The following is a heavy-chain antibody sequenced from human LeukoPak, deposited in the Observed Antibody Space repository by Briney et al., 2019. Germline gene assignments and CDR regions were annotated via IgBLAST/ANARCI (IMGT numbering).Heavy chain of an antibody. J-gene: IGHJ4*02. D-gene: IGHD2-2*01. V-gene: IGHV3-23*01. Sequence: GGSLRLSCAASGFTFSSYAMSWVRQAPGKGLEWISAISGSGGSTYYADSVKGRFTISRDNSKNTLYLQMNSLRAEDTAVYYCAKDAPVNIVVVPAANSWGQGTLVTVSS. CDR2: ISGSGGST. CDR3: AKDAPVNIVVVPAANS. CDR1: GFTFSSYA.